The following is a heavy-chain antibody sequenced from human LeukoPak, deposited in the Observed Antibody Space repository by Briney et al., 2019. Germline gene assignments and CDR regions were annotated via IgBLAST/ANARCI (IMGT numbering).Heavy chain of an antibody. V-gene: IGHV5-51*01. D-gene: IGHD3-16*01. CDR3: ARTPNNSPFDYVS. CDR2: IYPGDSDI. Sequence: GESLKISCEGSGYSFASYWIGWVRQMPGKGLEWVGNIYPGDSDIRYSPSFQGQVTISADRSSSTAYLQWSSLKASDTAMFYCARTPNNSPFDYVSWGQGTLVTVSS. CDR1: GYSFASYW. J-gene: IGHJ4*02.